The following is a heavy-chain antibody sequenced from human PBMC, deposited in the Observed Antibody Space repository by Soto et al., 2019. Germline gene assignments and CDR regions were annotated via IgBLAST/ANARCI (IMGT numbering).Heavy chain of an antibody. CDR3: ARQPADLWSGYPYDY. D-gene: IGHD3-3*01. CDR1: GGSVSSGIYY. Sequence: PSETLSLTCTVSGGSVSSGIYYWSWLRHPPGKGLEWIGHIYYSGITNYNPSLKSRVTISVDTCKNQFSLKLSSVTAAESAVYSCARQPADLWSGYPYDYWGQGTLVTVSS. V-gene: IGHV4-61*01. J-gene: IGHJ4*02. CDR2: IYYSGIT.